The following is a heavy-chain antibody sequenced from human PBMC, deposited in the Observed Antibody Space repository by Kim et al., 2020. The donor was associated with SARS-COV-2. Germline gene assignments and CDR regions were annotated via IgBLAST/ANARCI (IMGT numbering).Heavy chain of an antibody. CDR3: ATMGRSYYYYYGMDV. J-gene: IGHJ6*02. D-gene: IGHD2-15*01. CDR1: GYSFTSYW. CDR2: IDPSDSYT. Sequence: GESLKISCKGSGYSFTSYWISWVRQMPGKGLEWMGRIDPSDSYTNYSPSFQGHVTISADKSISTAYLQWSSLKPSDTAMYYCATMGRSYYYYYGMDVWGQGTTVTVSS. V-gene: IGHV5-10-1*01.